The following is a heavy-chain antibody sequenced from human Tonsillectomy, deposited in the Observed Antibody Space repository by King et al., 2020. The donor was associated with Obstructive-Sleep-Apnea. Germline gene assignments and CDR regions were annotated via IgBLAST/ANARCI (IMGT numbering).Heavy chain of an antibody. Sequence: HEQLVQSGGGVVQPGRSLRLSCAASGFTFSSYGMHWVRQAPGKGLEWVAVISYDGSNKYYADSVKGRLTGSRDNSKNTLYLQMNSLRPEDTAVYYCAKEMIATAASGGMDVWGQGTTVTVSS. D-gene: IGHD6-13*01. CDR2: ISYDGSNK. V-gene: IGHV3-30*18. J-gene: IGHJ6*02. CDR1: GFTFSSYG. CDR3: AKEMIATAASGGMDV.